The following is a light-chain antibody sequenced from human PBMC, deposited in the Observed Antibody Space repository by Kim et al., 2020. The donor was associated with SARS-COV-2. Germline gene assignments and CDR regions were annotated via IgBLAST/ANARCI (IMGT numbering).Light chain of an antibody. J-gene: IGKJ1*01. CDR2: GAS. Sequence: EIVMTQSPATLSLSPGERATLSCRASQSVSSNFSWYHQKPGHAPRRLIYGASTSTAGIPARFSGSGSGTKFTPTTSSRQSEDVAVDYYQQYNGWPAWTFGQGTKVDIK. CDR1: QSVSSN. V-gene: IGKV3-15*01. CDR3: QQYNGWPAWT.